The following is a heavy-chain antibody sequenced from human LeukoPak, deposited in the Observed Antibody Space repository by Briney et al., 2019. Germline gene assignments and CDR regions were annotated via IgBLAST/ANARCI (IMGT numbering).Heavy chain of an antibody. J-gene: IGHJ4*02. Sequence: ETLSLTCTVSGGSISSYYWSWIRQPPGKGLEWIGNIYDRGSTKYNPSLKSRVTISVDTSKNQFSLRLSSVTAADTAVYYCARGRTFDNWGQGTLVTVSS. CDR2: IYDRGST. V-gene: IGHV4-59*01. CDR1: GGSISSYY. CDR3: ARGRTFDN.